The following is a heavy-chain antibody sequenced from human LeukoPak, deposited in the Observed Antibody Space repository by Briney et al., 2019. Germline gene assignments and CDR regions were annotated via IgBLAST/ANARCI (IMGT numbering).Heavy chain of an antibody. Sequence: RAGGSLRLSCAASGFWFRSYAMSWVRQAPGKGLEWVSAISGGAESTYYADSMKGRFTISRDNSKSTLYLQMNSLRGEDTAVYYCAKEDDTIAMAGTIAFDYWGQGTLVTVSS. D-gene: IGHD6-19*01. V-gene: IGHV3-23*01. J-gene: IGHJ4*02. CDR2: ISGGAEST. CDR1: GFWFRSYA. CDR3: AKEDDTIAMAGTIAFDY.